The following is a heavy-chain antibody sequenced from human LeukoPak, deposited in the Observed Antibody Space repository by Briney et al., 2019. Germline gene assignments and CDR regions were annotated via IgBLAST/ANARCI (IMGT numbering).Heavy chain of an antibody. V-gene: IGHV4-61*01. CDR2: IYYSGST. D-gene: IGHD6-13*01. J-gene: IGHJ4*02. CDR3: ARVAAAGTSFDY. Sequence: PSETLSLTCTVSGASVSSGSYYWSWIRQPPGKGLEWIGYIYYSGSTNYNPSLKSRVTISVDTSKNQFSLKLSSVTAADTAVYYCARVAAAGTSFDYWGQGTLVTVSS. CDR1: GASVSSGSYY.